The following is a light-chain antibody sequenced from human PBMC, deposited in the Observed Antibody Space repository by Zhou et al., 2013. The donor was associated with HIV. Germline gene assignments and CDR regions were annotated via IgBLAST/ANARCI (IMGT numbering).Light chain of an antibody. CDR3: QQRHXRRIT. CDR1: QSISDY. V-gene: IGKV3-11*01. CDR2: DAS. Sequence: EIVLTQSPATLSLSPGERATLSCRTSQSISDYLGWYQQRPGQAPRLLIYDASHRATGIPARFSGSGSGTDFTLTISSLEPEDFAVYYCQQRHXRRITFGQGTRLEIK. J-gene: IGKJ5*01.